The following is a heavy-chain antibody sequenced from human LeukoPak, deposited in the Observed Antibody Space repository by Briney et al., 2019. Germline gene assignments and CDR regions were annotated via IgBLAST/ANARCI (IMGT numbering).Heavy chain of an antibody. CDR2: INHSGST. J-gene: IGHJ2*01. V-gene: IGHV4-34*01. CDR1: GGSFSGYY. CDR3: ARESPDIVVVPAASGYFDL. Sequence: PSQTLSLTCAVYGGSFSGYYWSWIRQPPGKGLEWIGEINHSGSTNYNPSLKSRVTISVDTSKNQFSLKLSSVTAADTAVYYCARESPDIVVVPAASGYFDLWGRGTLVTVSS. D-gene: IGHD2-2*01.